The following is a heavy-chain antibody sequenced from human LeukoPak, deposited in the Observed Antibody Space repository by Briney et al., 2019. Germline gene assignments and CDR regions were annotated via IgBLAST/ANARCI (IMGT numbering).Heavy chain of an antibody. J-gene: IGHJ4*02. D-gene: IGHD5-12*01. CDR3: ARRLRRKEGNFDY. CDR1: GGSISSYY. V-gene: IGHV4-59*01. CDR2: IYYSGST. Sequence: KTSETLSLTCTVSGGSISSYYWSWIRQPPGKGLEWIGYIYYSGSTNYNPSLKSRVTISVDTSKNQFSLKLSSVTAADTAVYYCARRLRRKEGNFDYWGQGTLVTVSS.